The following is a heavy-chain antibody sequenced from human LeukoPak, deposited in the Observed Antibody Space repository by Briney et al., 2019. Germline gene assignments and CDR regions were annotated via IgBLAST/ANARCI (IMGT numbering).Heavy chain of an antibody. CDR3: XXXXXXXXXXVIITXFYFDY. CDR2: ISSSSNYI. V-gene: IGHV3-21*01. CDR1: GLTFSSYS. D-gene: IGHD3-10*01. Sequence: GGSLRLSCAASGLTFSSYSMNWVRQAPGKGLEWVSSISSSSNYIYYADSVKGRFTISRDNAKNSLYLQMNSMRDDDTAVYYCXXXXXXXXXXVIITXFYFDYWXQGTLVTVSS. J-gene: IGHJ4*02.